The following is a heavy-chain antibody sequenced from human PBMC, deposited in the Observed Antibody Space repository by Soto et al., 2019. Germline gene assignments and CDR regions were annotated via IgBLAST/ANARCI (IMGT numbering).Heavy chain of an antibody. CDR3: AREGVAARAGGFDP. J-gene: IGHJ5*02. Sequence: KTSETLSLTCTVSGGSISSYYWSWIRQPPGKGLEWIGYIYYSGSTNYNPSLKSRVTISVDTSKNQFSLKLSSVTAADTAVYYCAREGVAARAGGFDPWGQGTLVTVSS. V-gene: IGHV4-59*01. CDR2: IYYSGST. D-gene: IGHD6-6*01. CDR1: GGSISSYY.